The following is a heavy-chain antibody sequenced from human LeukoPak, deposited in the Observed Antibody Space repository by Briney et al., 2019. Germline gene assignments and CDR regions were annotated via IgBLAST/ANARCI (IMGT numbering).Heavy chain of an antibody. CDR2: IKSKSRGGTT. Sequence: GGSLRLSCAASGFTFSSYAMSWVRQAPGKGLEWVGRIKSKSRGGTTDYAAPVKDRFTISRDDSKNTLFLQMNSLKTEDTAVYFCTTHGGDYPTYWGQGTLVTVSS. CDR1: GFTFSSYA. J-gene: IGHJ4*02. V-gene: IGHV3-15*01. CDR3: TTHGGDYPTY. D-gene: IGHD4-17*01.